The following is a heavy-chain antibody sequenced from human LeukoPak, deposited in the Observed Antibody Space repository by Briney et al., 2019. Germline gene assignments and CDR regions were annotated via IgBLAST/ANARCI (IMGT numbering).Heavy chain of an antibody. J-gene: IGHJ4*02. CDR1: GFTFRTHE. CDR2: ISSSGTTI. D-gene: IGHD3-10*01. V-gene: IGHV3-48*03. CDR3: ARDVEGSGSYYSP. Sequence: PGGSLRLSCAASGFTFRTHEMHWVRQAPGKGPEWVSYISSSGTTIYYADSVRGRFTISRDNAKNSLYLQMNSLRAEDTAVYYCARDVEGSGSYYSPWGQGTRVTVSS.